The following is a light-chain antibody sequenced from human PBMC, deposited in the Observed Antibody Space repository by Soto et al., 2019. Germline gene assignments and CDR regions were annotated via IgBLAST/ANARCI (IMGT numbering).Light chain of an antibody. J-gene: IGLJ1*01. CDR3: CSYAGSYTSLYV. CDR1: SSDVGGYNY. Sequence: QSVLTQPRSVSGSPGQSVTISCTGTSSDVGGYNYVSWYQQHPGKAPKLMIYDVSKRPSGVPDRFSGSKSGNTASLTISGLQAEVVADYYCCSYAGSYTSLYVFGTGTKVIGL. V-gene: IGLV2-11*01. CDR2: DVS.